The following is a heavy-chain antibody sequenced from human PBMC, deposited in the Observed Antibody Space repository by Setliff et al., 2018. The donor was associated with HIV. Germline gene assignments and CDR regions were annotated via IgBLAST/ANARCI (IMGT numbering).Heavy chain of an antibody. Sequence: NPLETLSLTCTVSGDSVGSGRYSWTWIRQHPGKGLEWIGSVSYTGSTSYTPSLRSRVTISSDTSKNQFSLNLRSVTAADTAVYYCARVALAGISARPFYFDYWGQGALVTVSS. J-gene: IGHJ4*02. CDR3: ARVALAGISARPFYFDY. CDR1: GDSVGSGRYS. CDR2: VSYTGST. D-gene: IGHD6-6*01. V-gene: IGHV4-31*03.